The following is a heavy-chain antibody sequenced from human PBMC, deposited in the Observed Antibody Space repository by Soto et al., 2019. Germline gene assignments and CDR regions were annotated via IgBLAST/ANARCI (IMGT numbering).Heavy chain of an antibody. CDR2: ISTASDT. CDR1: GSMFSDYY. J-gene: IGHJ6*02. V-gene: IGHV3-11*03. Sequence: QEQLMQSGGGLVKPGGSLRISCAASGSMFSDYYMTWIRQTPVKGLEWVAYISTASDTTYVDSVRGRFTIYRDNARNSLYLQMNSLRAEDSAVYFCARGHYTMDVWGQGTTFTVS. CDR3: ARGHYTMDV.